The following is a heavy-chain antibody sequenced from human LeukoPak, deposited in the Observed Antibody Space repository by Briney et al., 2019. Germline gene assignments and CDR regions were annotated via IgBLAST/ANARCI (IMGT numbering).Heavy chain of an antibody. J-gene: IGHJ4*02. D-gene: IGHD3-3*01. CDR1: GFTFSSYW. V-gene: IGHV3-7*01. CDR3: VSGSLQSGYNFDY. Sequence: GGSLRLSCAASGFTFSSYWMNWARQAPGKGLEWVASINHNGNVNYYVDSVKGRFTISRDNAKNTLYLQMNSLRAEDTAVYYCVSGSLQSGYNFDYWGQGALVTVSS. CDR2: INHNGNVN.